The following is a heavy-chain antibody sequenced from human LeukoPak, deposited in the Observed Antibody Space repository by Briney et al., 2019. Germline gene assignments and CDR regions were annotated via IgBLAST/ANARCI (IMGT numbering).Heavy chain of an antibody. V-gene: IGHV3-11*04. CDR3: ARDVKTRYCSSTSCYVPFDY. Sequence: GGSLRLSCAASGFTFSDYYMSWIRQAPGEGLEWVSYISSSGSTIYYADSVKGRFTISRDNAKNSLYLQMNSLRAEDTAVYYCARDVKTRYCSSTSCYVPFDYWGQGTLVTVSS. CDR2: ISSSGSTI. CDR1: GFTFSDYY. J-gene: IGHJ4*02. D-gene: IGHD2-2*01.